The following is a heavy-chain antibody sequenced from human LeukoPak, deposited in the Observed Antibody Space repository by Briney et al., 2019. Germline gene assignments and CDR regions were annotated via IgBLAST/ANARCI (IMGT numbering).Heavy chain of an antibody. J-gene: IGHJ4*02. CDR3: ARDQAPYDYVWGSYLDY. CDR2: IKQDGSEK. D-gene: IGHD3-16*01. CDR1: GFTFSSYW. Sequence: GGSLRLSCAASGFTFSSYWMSWVRQAPGKGLEWVANIKQDGSEKYYVDSVKGRFTISRDNAKNSLYLQMNSLRAEGTAVYYCARDQAPYDYVWGSYLDYWGQGTLVTVSS. V-gene: IGHV3-7*01.